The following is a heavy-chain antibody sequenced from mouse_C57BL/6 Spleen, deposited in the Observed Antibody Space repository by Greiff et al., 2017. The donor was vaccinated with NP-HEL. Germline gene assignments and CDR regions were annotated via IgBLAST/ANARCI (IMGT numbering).Heavy chain of an antibody. CDR3: ARDDYDREYYFDY. CDR1: GFTFSSYA. CDR2: ISDGGSYT. V-gene: IGHV5-4*01. J-gene: IGHJ2*01. D-gene: IGHD2-4*01. Sequence: EVKLVESGGGLVKPGGSLKLSCAASGFTFSSYAMSWVRQTPEKRLEWVATISDGGSYTYYPDNVKGRFTISRDNAKNNLYLQMSHLKSEDTAMYYCARDDYDREYYFDYWGQGTTLTVSS.